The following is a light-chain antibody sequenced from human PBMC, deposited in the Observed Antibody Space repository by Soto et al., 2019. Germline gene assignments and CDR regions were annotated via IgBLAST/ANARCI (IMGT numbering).Light chain of an antibody. Sequence: DIQMTQSPSALSASVGDRVNITCRASQSISTWLAWYQQKPGEAPKLLMYKASSLDSGVPSRFSGSVSGTEFTLTISSLQPEDFAVYFCHSYDKWPPGTFGQGTKVDIK. J-gene: IGKJ1*01. CDR1: QSISTW. CDR2: KAS. CDR3: HSYDKWPPGT. V-gene: IGKV1-5*03.